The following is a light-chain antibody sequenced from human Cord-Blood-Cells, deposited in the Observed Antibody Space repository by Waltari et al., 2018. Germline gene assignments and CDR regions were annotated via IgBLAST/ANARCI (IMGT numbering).Light chain of an antibody. Sequence: QSALTQPASVSGPPGQSITISCTGISSDVGSYNLVSWYQQHPGNPPNLMIYEGSKPPSELSNRCSASKPGNASSRPIPGLQAEDEADYDGCAYAGSSTPVVVGGGTKLTVL. CDR1: SSDVGSYNL. CDR2: EGS. J-gene: IGLJ2*01. CDR3: CAYAGSSTPVV. V-gene: IGLV2-23*01.